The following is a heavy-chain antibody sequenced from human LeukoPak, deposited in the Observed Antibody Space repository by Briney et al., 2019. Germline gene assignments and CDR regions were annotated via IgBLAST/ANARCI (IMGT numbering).Heavy chain of an antibody. CDR2: ISNSGST. Sequence: SETLSLTCTVSGGSISSSSYYWNWIRQPPGKGLEWIGYISNSGSTDYNPSLKSRVTISLDTSNNQVSLKLTSLIVADTAVYYCARNGDFWGQGTLVTVTS. J-gene: IGHJ4*02. V-gene: IGHV4-61*01. D-gene: IGHD2-8*01. CDR3: ARNGDF. CDR1: GGSISSSSYY.